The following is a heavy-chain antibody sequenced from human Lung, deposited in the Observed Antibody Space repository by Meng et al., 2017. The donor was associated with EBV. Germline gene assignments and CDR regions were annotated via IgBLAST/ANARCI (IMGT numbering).Heavy chain of an antibody. Sequence: QPEESGPGQVKPSGTPALIGTVSGGSISTSNWWSWVRQSPEKGLEWIGEVFRTGDTNYNPSLKSRVTILIDKSKNQFSLKLNSVTAADTAIYFCASDGISRYFDNWGPGTLVTVSS. D-gene: IGHD1-26*01. V-gene: IGHV4-4*02. J-gene: IGHJ4*02. CDR1: GGSISTSNW. CDR3: ASDGISRYFDN. CDR2: VFRTGDT.